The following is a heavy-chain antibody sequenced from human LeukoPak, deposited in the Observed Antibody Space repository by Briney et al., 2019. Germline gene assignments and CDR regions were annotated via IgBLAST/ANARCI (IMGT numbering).Heavy chain of an antibody. Sequence: PGGSLRLSCAASGFTFSSYSMNWVRQAPGKGLEWVSSISSSSSYIYYADSVKGRFTISRDNAKNSLYLQMNSLRAEDTAVYYCARKNDYGDYVPGYWGQGTLVTVSS. CDR3: ARKNDYGDYVPGY. J-gene: IGHJ4*02. CDR2: ISSSSSYI. V-gene: IGHV3-21*01. CDR1: GFTFSSYS. D-gene: IGHD4-17*01.